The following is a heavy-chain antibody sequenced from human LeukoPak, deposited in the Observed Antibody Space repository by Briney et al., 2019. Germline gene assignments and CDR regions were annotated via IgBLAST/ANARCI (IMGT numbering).Heavy chain of an antibody. CDR3: ARLVYRGWRENNWFDP. D-gene: IGHD6-19*01. V-gene: IGHV4-59*08. CDR2: IYYSGST. Sequence: SETLSLTCTVSGGSISSYYWSWIRQPPGKGLEWIGYIYYSGSTNYNPSLKSRVTISVDTSKNQFSLKLSSVTAADTAVYYCARLVYRGWRENNWFDPWGQGTLVTVSS. CDR1: GGSISSYY. J-gene: IGHJ5*02.